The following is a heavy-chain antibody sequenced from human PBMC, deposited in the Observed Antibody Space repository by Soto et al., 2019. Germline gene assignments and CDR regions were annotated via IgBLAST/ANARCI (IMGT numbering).Heavy chain of an antibody. CDR2: IIPIFGTV. CDR3: AKGAVAGTPTSYYYYGMDV. Sequence: QVQLLQSGAEVKKPGSSVRVSGEASGGTFRTYAISWVRQAPGQGLEWMGEIIPIFGTVNYAQKFQGRVTITADESTTTVYMDVRSLRSEDTAVYYCAKGAVAGTPTSYYYYGMDVW. CDR1: GGTFRTYA. J-gene: IGHJ6*01. V-gene: IGHV1-69*12. D-gene: IGHD6-19*01.